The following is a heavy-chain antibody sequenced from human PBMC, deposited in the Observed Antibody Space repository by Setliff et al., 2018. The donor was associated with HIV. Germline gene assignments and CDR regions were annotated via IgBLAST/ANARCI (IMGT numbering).Heavy chain of an antibody. CDR2: IYYSGST. V-gene: IGHV4-31*03. CDR1: GDSISSGGYY. Sequence: TLSLTCTVSGDSISSGGYYWTWIRQHPGKGLEWIGYIYYSGSTDYNPSLKSRVTISLDKSRSQFSLRLSSVTAADTAVYYCAGVSSSSSGDAFDIWGQGTMVTVSS. D-gene: IGHD6-6*01. CDR3: AGVSSSSSGDAFDI. J-gene: IGHJ3*02.